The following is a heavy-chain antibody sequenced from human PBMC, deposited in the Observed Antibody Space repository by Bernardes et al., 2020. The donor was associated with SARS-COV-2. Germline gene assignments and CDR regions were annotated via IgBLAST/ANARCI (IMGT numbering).Heavy chain of an antibody. CDR1: GFSFSTNA. D-gene: IGHD5-18*01. Sequence: GSSLRVLCTASGFSFSTNAMNWIRQAPGKGLEWVASINSNSDYIYYADSVKGRFTISRDNAKNSVYLQMNSLSAEDTAVYFCARAVYSTASYAFYYFDHWGQGTLVTVSS. J-gene: IGHJ4*02. CDR3: ARAVYSTASYAFYYFDH. CDR2: INSNSDYI. V-gene: IGHV3-21*01.